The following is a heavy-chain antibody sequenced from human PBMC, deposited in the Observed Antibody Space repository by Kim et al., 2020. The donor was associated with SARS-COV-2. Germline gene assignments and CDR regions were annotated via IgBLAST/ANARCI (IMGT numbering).Heavy chain of an antibody. CDR3: ARLFGRGNGGVDY. V-gene: IGHV5-51*01. J-gene: IGHJ4*02. Sequence: YSPSFQGQVTISADKSISTAYLQWSSLKASDTAMYYCARLFGRGNGGVDYWGQGTLVTV. D-gene: IGHD2-15*01.